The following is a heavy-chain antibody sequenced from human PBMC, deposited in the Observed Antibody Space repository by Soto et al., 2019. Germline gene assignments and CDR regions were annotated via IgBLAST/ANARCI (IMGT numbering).Heavy chain of an antibody. CDR1: GFTFSSYS. V-gene: IGHV3-21*01. D-gene: IGHD4-4*01. CDR2: ISSSSSYI. Sequence: GGSLRLSCASSGFTFSSYSMNWVRQAPGKGLEWVSSISSSSSYIYYADSVKGRFTISRDNAKNSLYLQMNSLRAEDTAVYYCARLTVAGWFDPWGQGTLVTVSS. J-gene: IGHJ5*02. CDR3: ARLTVAGWFDP.